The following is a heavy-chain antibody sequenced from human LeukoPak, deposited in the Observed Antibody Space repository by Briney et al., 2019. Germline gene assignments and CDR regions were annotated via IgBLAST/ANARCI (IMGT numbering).Heavy chain of an antibody. CDR2: IYHSGST. D-gene: IGHD3-3*01. J-gene: IGHJ5*02. V-gene: IGHV4-4*02. CDR3: ARADYDFWSGSNWFDP. Sequence: KPSETLSLTCAVSGGSISSSNWWSWVRQPPGKGLEWIGEIYHSGSTNYNPSLKSRVTISVDKSKNQFSLKLSSVTAADTAVYYCARADYDFWSGSNWFDPWGQGTLVTVSS. CDR1: GGSISSSNW.